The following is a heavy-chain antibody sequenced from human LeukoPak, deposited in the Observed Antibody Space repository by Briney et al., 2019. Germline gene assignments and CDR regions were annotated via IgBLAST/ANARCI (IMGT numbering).Heavy chain of an antibody. V-gene: IGHV4-59*01. Sequence: PSETLSLTCTVSGGSISSYYWSWIRQPPGKGLEWIGYIYYSGSTNYNPSLKSRVTISVDTSKNQFSLKLSSVTAADTAVYYCARAPGKSSPSWFDPWGQGTLVTVSS. CDR2: IYYSGST. CDR1: GGSISSYY. CDR3: ARAPGKSSPSWFDP. J-gene: IGHJ5*02. D-gene: IGHD6-6*01.